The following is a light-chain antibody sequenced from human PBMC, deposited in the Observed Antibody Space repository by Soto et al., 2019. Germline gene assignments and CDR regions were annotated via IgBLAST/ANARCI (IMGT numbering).Light chain of an antibody. CDR1: SSDVGGYNY. V-gene: IGLV2-14*03. CDR3: ASFTRSVTVV. Sequence: QSALTQPVSVSGSPGQSITISCAGTSSDVGGYNYVSWYQQHPGKVPRLIISDVNKRPSGVSDRFSGSKSGNTAPLTISGLQAEDEADYYCASFTRSVTVVFGGGTKLTFL. J-gene: IGLJ2*01. CDR2: DVN.